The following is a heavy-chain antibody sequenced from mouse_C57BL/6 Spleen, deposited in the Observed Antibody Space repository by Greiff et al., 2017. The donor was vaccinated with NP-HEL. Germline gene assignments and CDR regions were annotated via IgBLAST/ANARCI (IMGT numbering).Heavy chain of an antibody. D-gene: IGHD1-1*01. CDR2: IWSGGST. CDR1: GFSLTSYG. Sequence: VQVVESGPGLVQPSQSLSITCTVSGFSLTSYGVHWVRQPPGTGLEWLGVIWSGGSTDYNAAFISRLSISKDNSKSQVFFKMNSLQADDTAIYYCATPSITTVVADYAMDYWGQGTSVTVSS. V-gene: IGHV2-4*01. CDR3: ATPSITTVVADYAMDY. J-gene: IGHJ4*01.